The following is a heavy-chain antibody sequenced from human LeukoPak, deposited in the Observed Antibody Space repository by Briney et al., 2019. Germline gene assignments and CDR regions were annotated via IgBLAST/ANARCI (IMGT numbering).Heavy chain of an antibody. CDR2: IYYSGST. V-gene: IGHV4-31*03. CDR1: GGSISIGGYY. CDR3: ARDNPNCSGGSCYSPYYYGMDV. Sequence: SQTLSLTCTVSGGSISIGGYYWSWIRQHPGKGLEWIGYIYYSGSTYYNPSLKSRVTISVDTSKNQFSLKLSSVTAADTAVYYCARDNPNCSGGSCYSPYYYGMDVWGQGTTVTVSS. J-gene: IGHJ6*02. D-gene: IGHD2-15*01.